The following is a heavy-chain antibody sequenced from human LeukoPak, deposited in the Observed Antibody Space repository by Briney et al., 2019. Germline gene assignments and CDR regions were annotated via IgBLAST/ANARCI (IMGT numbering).Heavy chain of an antibody. CDR3: ARERYGPDAFDI. Sequence: GGSLRLSCAASGFTFSSYWMHWVRQAPGKGLVWVSRINSDGSSTSYADSVKGRFTISRDNAKNTLYLQMNSLRAEDTAVYYCARERYGPDAFDIWGQGTMVTVFS. CDR1: GFTFSSYW. V-gene: IGHV3-74*01. D-gene: IGHD5-18*01. CDR2: INSDGSST. J-gene: IGHJ3*02.